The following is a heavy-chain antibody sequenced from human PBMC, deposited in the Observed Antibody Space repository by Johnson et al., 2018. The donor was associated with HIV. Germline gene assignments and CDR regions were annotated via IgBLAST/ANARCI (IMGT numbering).Heavy chain of an antibody. CDR3: AREAPTFPYCSGGSCHRVAFDI. CDR2: IYSGGST. J-gene: IGHJ3*02. D-gene: IGHD2-15*01. Sequence: MQLVESGGGLIQPGGSLRLSCAASGFTVSSNYMSWVRQAPGKGLEWVSVIYSGGSTYYADSVKGRFTISRDNSKNTLYLQMNSLRAEDTAVYYCAREAPTFPYCSGGSCHRVAFDIWGQGTMVTVSS. CDR1: GFTVSSNY. V-gene: IGHV3-53*01.